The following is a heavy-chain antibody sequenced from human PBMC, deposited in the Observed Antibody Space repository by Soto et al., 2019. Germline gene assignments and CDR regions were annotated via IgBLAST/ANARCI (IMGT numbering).Heavy chain of an antibody. V-gene: IGHV1-69*01. CDR2: IIPIFGAP. Sequence: QVRLVQSGTEVKKPGSSVKVSQASGDTFSKYAISWVRQAPGQGLEWMGGIIPIFGAPNHAQKFQGRVTITADESTTTVYMELTRLTSEDTAVYYCAGSPEWSYALNEAVISTFGFYWGQGTLVTVSS. CDR1: GDTFSKYA. D-gene: IGHD3-3*01. J-gene: IGHJ4*02. CDR3: AGSPEWSYALNEAVISTFGFY.